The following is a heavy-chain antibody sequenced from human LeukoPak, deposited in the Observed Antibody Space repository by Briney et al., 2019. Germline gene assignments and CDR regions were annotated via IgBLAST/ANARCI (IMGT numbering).Heavy chain of an antibody. CDR2: IKSKGDSGTT. CDR1: GFTFNDAW. Sequence: GGSLRLSCAASGFTFNDAWMSWVRQAPGKGLEWVGRIKSKGDSGTTDYAAPVKGRFSISRDDSENMLYLQMSSLKTEDTAVYYCCTAVCRGVPCFGGDFWGKGTGVTVSS. J-gene: IGHJ3*01. D-gene: IGHD2-15*01. CDR3: CTAVCRGVPCFGGDF. V-gene: IGHV3-15*01.